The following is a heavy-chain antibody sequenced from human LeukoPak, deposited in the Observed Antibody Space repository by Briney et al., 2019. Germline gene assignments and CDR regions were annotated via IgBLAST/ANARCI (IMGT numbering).Heavy chain of an antibody. CDR2: IRKKAESDTT. CDR3: ARDLSGTSFNY. V-gene: IGHV3-72*01. Sequence: GGSLRLSCATSGLTVSDHHMDWVRQAPGKGLEWVGRIRKKAESDTTEYAASVKGRFTISRDDSKNSLYLQMNSLKTEDTAVYYCARDLSGTSFNYWGQGTLVTVSS. CDR1: GLTVSDHH. D-gene: IGHD1-26*01. J-gene: IGHJ4*02.